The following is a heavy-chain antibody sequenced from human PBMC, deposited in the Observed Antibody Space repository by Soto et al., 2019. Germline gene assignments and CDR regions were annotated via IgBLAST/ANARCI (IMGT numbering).Heavy chain of an antibody. CDR2: ITCSSDRT. J-gene: IGHJ3*02. Sequence: GGSLRLSCAASGFTFSNFAMSWVRQAPGKGLEWVSSITCSSDRTYYAASVKGRFTISRDNSKNTLYLQMNSLRAEDTAVYYCAREVAVAGDAFDIWGQGTMVTVSS. CDR3: AREVAVAGDAFDI. CDR1: GFTFSNFA. D-gene: IGHD6-19*01. V-gene: IGHV3-23*01.